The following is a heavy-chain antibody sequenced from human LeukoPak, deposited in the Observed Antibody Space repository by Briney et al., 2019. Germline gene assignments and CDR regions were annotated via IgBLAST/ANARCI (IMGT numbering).Heavy chain of an antibody. CDR3: TRYNNDHFDY. J-gene: IGHJ4*02. CDR2: IAYDGSRA. D-gene: IGHD1-14*01. CDR1: GFTFGGYG. Sequence: GGSLRLSCAGSGFTFGGYGMHWFRQTPGKGLEWVAVIAYDGSRAFYADSVKGRFTISRDNSKNTMSVQLDDLRAEDTAVYYCTRYNNDHFDYWGQGTLVTVSS. V-gene: IGHV3-30*03.